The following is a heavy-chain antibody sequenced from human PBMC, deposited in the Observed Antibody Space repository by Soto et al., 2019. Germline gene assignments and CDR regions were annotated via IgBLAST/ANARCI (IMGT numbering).Heavy chain of an antibody. CDR2: INHSGST. CDR3: ARVIAVAGTRRTNNWFDP. CDR1: GGSFSGYY. V-gene: IGHV4-34*01. Sequence: QVQLQQWGAGLLKPSETLSLTCAVYGGSFSGYYWSWIHQPPGKGLEWIGEINHSGSTNYNPSLKSRVTISVDTSKNQFSLKLSSVTAADTAVYYCARVIAVAGTRRTNNWFDPWGQGTLVTVSS. J-gene: IGHJ5*02. D-gene: IGHD6-19*01.